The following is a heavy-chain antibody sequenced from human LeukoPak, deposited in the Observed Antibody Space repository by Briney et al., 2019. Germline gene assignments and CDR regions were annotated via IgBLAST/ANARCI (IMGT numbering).Heavy chain of an antibody. CDR1: GYTFTNYY. J-gene: IGHJ6*03. D-gene: IGHD2-2*01. V-gene: IGHV1-46*01. CDR3: ARGLSNQLLSYYYYMDV. CDR2: INPSGGST. Sequence: ASVKVSCKASGYTFTNYYIHWVRQAPGQGLECMGIINPSGGSTSYAQKFQGRVTMTRNTSISTAYMELSSLRSEDTAVYYCARGLSNQLLSYYYYMDVWGKGTTVTISS.